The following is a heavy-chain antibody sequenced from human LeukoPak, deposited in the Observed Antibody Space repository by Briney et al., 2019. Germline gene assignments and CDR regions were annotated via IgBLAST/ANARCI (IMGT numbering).Heavy chain of an antibody. D-gene: IGHD1-26*01. CDR2: ISRSGSTL. V-gene: IGHV3-11*04. CDR3: AKESGSYYYFDY. CDR1: GFTLSDYY. J-gene: IGHJ4*02. Sequence: GGSLRLSCAASGFTLSDYYMIWIRQAPGKGLEWVSYISRSGSTLYYADSVKGRFTISRDNAKNSLYLQMNSLRAEDTAVYYCAKESGSYYYFDYWGQGTLVTVSS.